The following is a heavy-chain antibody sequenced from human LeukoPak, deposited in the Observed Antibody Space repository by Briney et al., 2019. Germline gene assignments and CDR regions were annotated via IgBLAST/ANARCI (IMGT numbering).Heavy chain of an antibody. V-gene: IGHV3-23*01. Sequence: GGSLRLSCAASGFTFSNYAMSWVRQAPGKGRKWVSVISGGGGSTYYADSVKGRFTISRDNAKNSLYLQMSSLRADDTAVYYCARDRLLYYYDSGPTGHFQHWGQGTLVTV. CDR1: GFTFSNYA. CDR2: ISGGGGST. D-gene: IGHD3-22*01. CDR3: ARDRLLYYYDSGPTGHFQH. J-gene: IGHJ1*01.